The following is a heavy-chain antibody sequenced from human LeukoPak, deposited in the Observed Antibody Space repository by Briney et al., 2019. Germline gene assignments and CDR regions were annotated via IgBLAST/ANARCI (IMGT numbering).Heavy chain of an antibody. CDR3: ARTRITMVRGVTTPPNY. V-gene: IGHV1-18*01. CDR2: ISAYNGNT. J-gene: IGHJ4*02. CDR1: GYTFTSYG. D-gene: IGHD3-10*01. Sequence: GASVKVSCKASGYTFTSYGISWVRQAPGQGLEWMGWISAYNGNTNYAQKLQGRVTMTTDTSTSTAYMELGSLRSDDTAVYYCARTRITMVRGVTTPPNYWGQGTLVTVSS.